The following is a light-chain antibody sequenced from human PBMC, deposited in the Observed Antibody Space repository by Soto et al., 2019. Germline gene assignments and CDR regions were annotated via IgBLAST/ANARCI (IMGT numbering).Light chain of an antibody. CDR3: QQSYSTLMYT. CDR1: QSISSY. CDR2: AAS. J-gene: IGKJ2*01. V-gene: IGKV1-39*01. Sequence: DLQMTQSPSSLSASVGDRVTITCRASQSISSYLNWYQQKPGKAPKLLIYAASSLQSGVPSRFSGSGTVTDCTLTISSLQPEDFATYYCQQSYSTLMYTFGQGTNLEIK.